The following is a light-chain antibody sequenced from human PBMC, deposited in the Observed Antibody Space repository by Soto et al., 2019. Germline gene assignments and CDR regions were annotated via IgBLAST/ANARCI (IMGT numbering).Light chain of an antibody. Sequence: EIVLTQSPGTLSLSPGERATLSCRASQSVSSSYLAWYQQKPGQAPRLLMYGASRRATGIPDRFSGSGSGTDLTLIISRLEPEDFGVYYCQQYGSSPLTFGGGTKVEIK. CDR2: GAS. CDR3: QQYGSSPLT. J-gene: IGKJ4*01. V-gene: IGKV3-20*01. CDR1: QSVSSSY.